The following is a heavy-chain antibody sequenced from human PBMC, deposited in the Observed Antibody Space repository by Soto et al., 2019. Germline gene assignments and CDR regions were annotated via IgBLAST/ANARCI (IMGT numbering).Heavy chain of an antibody. CDR1: GYTFTGYY. V-gene: IGHV1-2*02. CDR3: ARVRLLLAMDAFDI. CDR2: INPNSGGT. D-gene: IGHD5-18*01. J-gene: IGHJ3*02. Sequence: GASVKVYCKASGYTFTGYYMHWVRQAPGQGLEWMGWINPNSGGTNYAQKFQGRVTMTRDTSISTAYMELSRLRSDDTAVYYCARVRLLLAMDAFDIWGQGTMVTVSS.